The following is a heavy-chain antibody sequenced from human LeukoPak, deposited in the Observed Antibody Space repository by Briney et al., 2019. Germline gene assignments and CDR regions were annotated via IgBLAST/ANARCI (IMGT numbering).Heavy chain of an antibody. CDR3: ASSDRTTVTIYDY. V-gene: IGHV4-39*07. Sequence: PSETLSLTCTVSGGSISSSSYYWGWIRQPPGKGLEWIGSIYYSGSTNYNPSLKSRVTISVGTSKNQFSLKLSSVTAADTAVYYCASSDRTTVTIYDYWGQGTLVTVSS. CDR1: GGSISSSSYY. D-gene: IGHD4-17*01. J-gene: IGHJ4*02. CDR2: IYYSGST.